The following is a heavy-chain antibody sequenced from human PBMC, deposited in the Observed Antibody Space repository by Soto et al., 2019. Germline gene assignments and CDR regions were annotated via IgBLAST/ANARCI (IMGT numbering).Heavy chain of an antibody. CDR2: ISGSGGST. V-gene: IGHV3-23*01. Sequence: GGSLRLSCAASGFTFSSYAMSWVRQAPGKGLEWVSAISGSGGSTYYADSVKGRFTISRDNSKNTLYLQMNSLRAEDTAVYYCAKDSLTPSLLNIVVVPAAIYYYGMDVWGQGTTVTVSS. CDR3: AKDSLTPSLLNIVVVPAAIYYYGMDV. CDR1: GFTFSSYA. J-gene: IGHJ6*02. D-gene: IGHD2-2*01.